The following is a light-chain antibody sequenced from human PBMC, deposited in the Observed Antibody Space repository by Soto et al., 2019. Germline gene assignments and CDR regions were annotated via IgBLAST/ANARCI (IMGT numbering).Light chain of an antibody. V-gene: IGKV1-5*01. CDR3: QQYNSDLYT. CDR2: DAS. CDR1: QSISSW. Sequence: DIQMTQSPSTLSASVGHRVTITCRASQSISSWLAWYRQNPGKAPKLLIYDASNLESGVPSRFRGSGSGTEFTLTISSLQPGDFATYYCQQYNSDLYTFGQGTKLETK. J-gene: IGKJ2*01.